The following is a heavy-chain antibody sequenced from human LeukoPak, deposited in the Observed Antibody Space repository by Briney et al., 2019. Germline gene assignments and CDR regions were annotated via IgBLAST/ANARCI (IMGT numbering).Heavy chain of an antibody. D-gene: IGHD3-10*01. V-gene: IGHV3-23*01. J-gene: IGHJ5*02. CDR1: GFTFSSYA. CDR3: AKDVSLLWFGERQT. CDR2: ISGSGGST. Sequence: QSGGSLRLSCAASGFTFSSYAMSWVRQAPGKGLEWVSAISGSGGSTYYADSVKGRFTISRDNSKNTLYLQMNSLRAEDTAVYYCAKDVSLLWFGERQTWGQGTLVTVSS.